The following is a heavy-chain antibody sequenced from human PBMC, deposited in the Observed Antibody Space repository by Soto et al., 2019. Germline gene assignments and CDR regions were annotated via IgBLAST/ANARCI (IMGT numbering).Heavy chain of an antibody. J-gene: IGHJ6*02. Sequence: QVPLQQWGAGLLKPSETLSLICAGYGGSFSGNYWSWISQPPGKGLEWIGEFSDSGSTNYNPSFKSRFTISEDMSKSQFSLKLSSVTAADTAVYYCARGNFYYGLDVWGQGTTVTVSS. CDR3: ARGNFYYGLDV. CDR2: FSDSGST. CDR1: GGSFSGNY. V-gene: IGHV4-34*01.